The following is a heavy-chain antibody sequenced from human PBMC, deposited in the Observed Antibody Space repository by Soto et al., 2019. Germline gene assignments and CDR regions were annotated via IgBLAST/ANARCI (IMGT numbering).Heavy chain of an antibody. Sequence: QVHLVQSGAEVKKPGASVKVSCKCSGYTFTSYGITLVRQAPGQGLEWMGWISAHNDNTDYAQKLQGRVTVTRDTSTSTAYMQLRSLRSDDTAVYYCARGRYGEYWGQGALVTVSS. D-gene: IGHD3-10*01. J-gene: IGHJ4*02. V-gene: IGHV1-18*01. CDR2: ISAHNDNT. CDR1: GYTFTSYG. CDR3: ARGRYGEY.